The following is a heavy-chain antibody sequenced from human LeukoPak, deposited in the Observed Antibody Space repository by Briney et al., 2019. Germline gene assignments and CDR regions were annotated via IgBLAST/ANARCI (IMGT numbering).Heavy chain of an antibody. Sequence: PSETLSLTCAVYGGSFSGYYWSWIRQPPGKGLEWIGEINHSGSTNYNPSLKSRVTISVDTSKNQFSLKLSSVTAADTAVYYCARGSLYYDSSGYSNYYYYYGMDVWGQGTTATVSS. CDR1: GGSFSGYY. V-gene: IGHV4-34*01. CDR3: ARGSLYYDSSGYSNYYYYYGMDV. J-gene: IGHJ6*02. CDR2: INHSGST. D-gene: IGHD3-22*01.